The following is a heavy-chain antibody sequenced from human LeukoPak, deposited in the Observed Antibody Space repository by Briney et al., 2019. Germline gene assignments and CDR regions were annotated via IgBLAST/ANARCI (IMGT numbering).Heavy chain of an antibody. V-gene: IGHV4-59*01. D-gene: IGHD6-19*01. J-gene: IGHJ4*01. CDR2: IYGSGYT. CDR1: GGSISGWY. CDR3: ARETSLAGFASGLGFNY. Sequence: PSETLCLTCTVSGGSISGWYLSWIRQPPGKGLEWIGNIYGSGYTNYNPSLKSRVTMSIDTSKNHFSLKLTSVTAADTATYYCARETSLAGFASGLGFNYWGQGILVSVSS.